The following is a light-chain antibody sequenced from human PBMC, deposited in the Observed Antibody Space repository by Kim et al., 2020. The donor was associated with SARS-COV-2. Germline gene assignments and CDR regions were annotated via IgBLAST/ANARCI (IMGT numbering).Light chain of an antibody. CDR1: QSISSW. V-gene: IGKV1-5*03. CDR3: QQYNSYPWT. J-gene: IGKJ1*01. Sequence: DIQMTQSPSTLSASVGDRVTITCRASQSISSWLAWYQQKPGKAPKLLIYKASSLESGVPSRFSGSGSGTEFTLTISSLQPDEFATYYCQQYNSYPWTFGQGTKVVIK. CDR2: KAS.